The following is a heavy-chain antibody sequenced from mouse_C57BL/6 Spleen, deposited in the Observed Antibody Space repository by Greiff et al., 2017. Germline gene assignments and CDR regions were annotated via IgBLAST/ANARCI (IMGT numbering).Heavy chain of an antibody. CDR3: ARDYGRSYYAMDY. Sequence: VQLQQPGAELVKPGASVKMSCKASGYTFTSYWITWVKQRPGQGLEWIGDIYPGSGSTNYNEKFKSKATLTVDTSSSTAYMQLSSLTSEDSAVYYCARDYGRSYYAMDYWGQGTSVTVSS. J-gene: IGHJ4*01. CDR2: IYPGSGST. CDR1: GYTFTSYW. V-gene: IGHV1-55*01. D-gene: IGHD1-1*01.